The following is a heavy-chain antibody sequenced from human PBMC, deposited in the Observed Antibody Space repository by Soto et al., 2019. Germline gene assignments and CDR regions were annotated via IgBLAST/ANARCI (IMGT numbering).Heavy chain of an antibody. CDR1: GFPFSSYA. CDR3: AKDRGNSGWGSIFEI. V-gene: IGHV3-23*01. CDR2: ISGSASHI. J-gene: IGHJ4*02. Sequence: PGGSLRLSCEVSGFPFSSYAMTWVRQAPGRGLEWVSVISGSASHIDYADSVRGRFIIPRDSSKNTVFLQMNSLRAEDTATYHCAKDRGNSGWGSIFEIWGQGALVTVSS. D-gene: IGHD6-19*01.